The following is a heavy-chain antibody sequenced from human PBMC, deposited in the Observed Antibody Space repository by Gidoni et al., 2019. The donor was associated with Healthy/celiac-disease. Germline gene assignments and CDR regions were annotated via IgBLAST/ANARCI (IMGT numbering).Heavy chain of an antibody. CDR3: TTLHQARFLEWLSEGFHY. CDR1: GFTFSNAW. Sequence: EVQLVESGGGLVKPGGSLRLSCAASGFTFSNAWMSWVRQAPGKGLEWVGRIKSKTDGGTTDYAAPVKGRFTISRDDSKNTLYLQMNSLKTEDTAVYYCTTLHQARFLEWLSEGFHYWGQGTLVTVSS. CDR2: IKSKTDGGTT. J-gene: IGHJ4*02. V-gene: IGHV3-15*01. D-gene: IGHD3-3*01.